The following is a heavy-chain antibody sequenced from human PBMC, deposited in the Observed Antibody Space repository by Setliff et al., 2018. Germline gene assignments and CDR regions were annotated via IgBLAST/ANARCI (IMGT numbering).Heavy chain of an antibody. CDR3: ARLKVGNNWPDY. Sequence: ETLSLTCSVSGASVSSNDYFWAWIRQPPRERLHWIGTLYPSGFTYYNPSLRDRVTISADSSKDELSLSLQSVTAADSAVYYCARLKVGNNWPDYWGQGTLVTVSS. CDR2: LYPSGFT. CDR1: GASVSSNDYF. D-gene: IGHD1-1*01. J-gene: IGHJ4*02. V-gene: IGHV4-39*01.